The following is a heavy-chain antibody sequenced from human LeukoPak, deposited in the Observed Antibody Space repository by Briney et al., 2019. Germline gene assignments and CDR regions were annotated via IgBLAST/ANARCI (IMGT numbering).Heavy chain of an antibody. V-gene: IGHV4-59*01. CDR3: ARIPSGSCYKSAFDI. CDR1: GGSISSYY. CDR2: IYYSGST. J-gene: IGHJ3*02. Sequence: SETLSLTCTVSGGSISSYYWSWIRQPPGKGLEWIGYIYYSGSTNYNPSLKSRVTISVDTSKNQFSLKLSSVTAADTAVYYCARIPSGSCYKSAFDIWGQGTMVTVSS. D-gene: IGHD3-10*01.